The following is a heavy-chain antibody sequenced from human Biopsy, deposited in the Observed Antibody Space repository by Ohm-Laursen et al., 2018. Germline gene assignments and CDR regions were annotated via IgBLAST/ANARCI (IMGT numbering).Heavy chain of an antibody. D-gene: IGHD5-12*01. V-gene: IGHV4-38-2*01. CDR3: ARVAGGYAYYYGMDV. CDR1: GYSVTNDYY. Sequence: SGTLSLTCAVSGYSVTNDYYWGWTRQPPGKGLEWIGNLYYDGITYYNPSLKSRVSMSVDTSKNQFSLRLTSVTAADTAVYYCARVAGGYAYYYGMDVWGQGTTVIVSS. J-gene: IGHJ6*02. CDR2: LYYDGIT.